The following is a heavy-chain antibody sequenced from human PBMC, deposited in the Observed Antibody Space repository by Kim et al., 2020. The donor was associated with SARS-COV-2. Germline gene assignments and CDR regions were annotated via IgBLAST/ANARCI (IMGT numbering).Heavy chain of an antibody. CDR1: GGSISSGTW. V-gene: IGHV4-4*02. D-gene: IGHD1-26*01. CDR2: ISHSGNT. J-gene: IGHJ5*02. Sequence: SETLSLTCGVSGGSISSGTWWSWVRQPPGKGLEWIGEISHSGNTNYNPSLRSRITMSVDKSKNQFSLALNSVTAADTAVYYCARLDYYSGGYYWFDPWG. CDR3: ARLDYYSGGYYWFDP.